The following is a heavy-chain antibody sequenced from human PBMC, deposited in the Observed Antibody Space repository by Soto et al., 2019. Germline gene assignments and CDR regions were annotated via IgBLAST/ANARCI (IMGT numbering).Heavy chain of an antibody. J-gene: IGHJ4*02. D-gene: IGHD2-2*01. CDR3: ARVPPCTNCFLRQNQYFDY. V-gene: IGHV4-31*03. CDR2: IYYSGST. Sequence: SETLSLTCTVSGGSISSGGYYWSWIRQHPGKGLEWIGYIYYSGSTYYNPSLKSRVTISVDTSKNQFSLKLSSVTAADTAVYYCARVPPCTNCFLRQNQYFDYWGQGTLVTVSS. CDR1: GGSISSGGYY.